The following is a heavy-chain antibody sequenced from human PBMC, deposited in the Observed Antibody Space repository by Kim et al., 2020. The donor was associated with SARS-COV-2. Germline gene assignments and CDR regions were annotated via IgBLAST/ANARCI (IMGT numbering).Heavy chain of an antibody. V-gene: IGHV1-24*01. CDR1: GYTLTELS. J-gene: IGHJ6*02. Sequence: ASVKVSCKVSGYTLTELSMHWVRQAPGKGLEWMGGFDPEDGETIYAQEFQGRVTMTEDTSTDTAYMELSSLRSEDTAVYYCATVYNSSSWYSYYYGMDVWGQGTTVTVSS. CDR2: FDPEDGET. CDR3: ATVYNSSSWYSYYYGMDV. D-gene: IGHD6-13*01.